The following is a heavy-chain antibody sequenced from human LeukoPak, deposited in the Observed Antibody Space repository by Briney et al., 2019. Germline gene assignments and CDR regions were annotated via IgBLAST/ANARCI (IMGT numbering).Heavy chain of an antibody. J-gene: IGHJ6*03. Sequence: SETLSLTCAVYGGSFSGYYWSWIRQPPGKGLEWIGEINHSGSTNYNPSLKSRVTISVDTSKNQFSLKLSSVTAADTAVYYCARGRRGKRQQLPPYYYYYYMDVWGKGTTVTVSS. D-gene: IGHD6-13*01. CDR1: GGSFSGYY. CDR2: INHSGST. CDR3: ARGRRGKRQQLPPYYYYYYMDV. V-gene: IGHV4-34*01.